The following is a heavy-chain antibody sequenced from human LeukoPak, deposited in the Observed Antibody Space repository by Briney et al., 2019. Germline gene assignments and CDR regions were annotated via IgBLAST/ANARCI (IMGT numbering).Heavy chain of an antibody. V-gene: IGHV3-23*01. D-gene: IGHD3-3*01. CDR2: ISGGRGGT. CDR3: AKEVYDFGELGAFDI. J-gene: IGHJ3*02. Sequence: PGGSLRLSCAASGFSLNNYAMSWVRQPPGKGPEWVSGISGGRGGTFYADSVKGRFTISRANSKNTLFLQMNSLRAEDMALYYCAKEVYDFGELGAFDIWGQGTMVTVSS. CDR1: GFSLNNYA.